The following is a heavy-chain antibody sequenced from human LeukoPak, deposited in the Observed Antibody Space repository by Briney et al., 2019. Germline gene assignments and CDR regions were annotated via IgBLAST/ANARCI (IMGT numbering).Heavy chain of an antibody. Sequence: GGSLRLSCAASGFTFSSYAMSWVRQAPGKGLEWVSSISDSGGSTYYADSVKGRFTISRDNSKNTLYLQMNSLRAEDTAVYYCAKLLSIGYYWFDYWGQGTLVTVSS. D-gene: IGHD3-22*01. J-gene: IGHJ4*02. V-gene: IGHV3-23*01. CDR3: AKLLSIGYYWFDY. CDR2: ISDSGGST. CDR1: GFTFSSYA.